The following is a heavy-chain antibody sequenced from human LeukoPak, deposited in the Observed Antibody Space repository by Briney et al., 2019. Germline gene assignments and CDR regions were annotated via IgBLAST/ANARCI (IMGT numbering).Heavy chain of an antibody. J-gene: IGHJ6*03. D-gene: IGHD6-13*01. CDR1: GFTFSDYY. V-gene: IGHV3-11*04. CDR3: ARDRYSSSWYSYYYYMDV. CDR2: ISSSGNTK. Sequence: GGSLRLSCAASGFTFSDYYMSWIRQAPGKGLEWVSYISSSGNTKYYADSVKGRFTISRDNAKNSLYLQMNSLRAEDTAVYYCARDRYSSSWYSYYYYMDVWGKGTTVTVSS.